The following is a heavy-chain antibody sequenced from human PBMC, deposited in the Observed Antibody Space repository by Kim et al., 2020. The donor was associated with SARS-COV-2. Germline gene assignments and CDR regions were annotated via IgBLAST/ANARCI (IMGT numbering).Heavy chain of an antibody. Sequence: LRLSCAASGFTFDDYAMHWVRQAPGKGLEWVSGISWNSGSIGYADSVKGRFTISRDNAKNSLYLQMNSLRAEDTALYYCASSSSSWYYFDYWGQGTLVTVSS. CDR3: ASSSSSWYYFDY. D-gene: IGHD6-13*01. V-gene: IGHV3-9*01. CDR2: ISWNSGSI. J-gene: IGHJ4*02. CDR1: GFTFDDYA.